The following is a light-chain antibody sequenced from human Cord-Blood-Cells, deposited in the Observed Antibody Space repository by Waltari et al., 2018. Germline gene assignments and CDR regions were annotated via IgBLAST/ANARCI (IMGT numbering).Light chain of an antibody. CDR1: QGISSY. V-gene: IGKV1-8*01. CDR2: AAS. Sequence: AIRMTQSPSSFSASTGDRVTITCRASQGISSYLAWYKQKPGKAPKLLIYAASTLQSGVPSRFSGSGSGTDFTLTISWLQSEDFATYYCQQYYSYPRTFGQGTKVEIK. J-gene: IGKJ1*01. CDR3: QQYYSYPRT.